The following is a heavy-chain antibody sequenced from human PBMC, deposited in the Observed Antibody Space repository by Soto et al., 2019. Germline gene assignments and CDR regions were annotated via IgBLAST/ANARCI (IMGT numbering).Heavy chain of an antibody. V-gene: IGHV1-24*01. Sequence: ASVMVTCKVCGCSLTEFCMDWLRPASARGIEGMGGFDPEDGETIYAQKFQGRVTMTEDTSTDTAYMELSSMRSEDTAVYYCATGPPNYSGSPQDLFDYWGQGTLVTVSS. CDR3: ATGPPNYSGSPQDLFDY. D-gene: IGHD1-26*01. CDR1: GCSLTEFC. CDR2: FDPEDGET. J-gene: IGHJ4*02.